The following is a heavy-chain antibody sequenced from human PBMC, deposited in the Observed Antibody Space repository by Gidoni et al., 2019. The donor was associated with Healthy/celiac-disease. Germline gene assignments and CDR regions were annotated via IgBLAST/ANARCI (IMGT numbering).Heavy chain of an antibody. Sequence: QVRLVESGGGVVQPGRSLRLSCAASGFPFSSYGLHWVRQAPGKGLEWVAVISYDGSNKYYADSVKGRFTISRDNSKNTLYLQMNSLRAEDTAVYYCAKAFRARGGYDSYYCLDYWGQGTLVTVSS. J-gene: IGHJ4*02. CDR1: GFPFSSYG. CDR3: AKAFRARGGYDSYYCLDY. CDR2: ISYDGSNK. D-gene: IGHD5-12*01. V-gene: IGHV3-30*18.